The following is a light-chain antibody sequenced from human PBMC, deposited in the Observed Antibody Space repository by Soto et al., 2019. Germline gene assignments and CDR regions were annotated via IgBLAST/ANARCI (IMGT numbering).Light chain of an antibody. CDR2: GAS. V-gene: IGKV3-20*01. CDR3: QRYGRSPPIT. Sequence: EIVLTQSPCTLALSPGERAPLSCRASQSVSSHYLAWYQKKPGQAPRLLGYGASSRATGIPDRFSGRGSGTDFTLTISRLEPEDFAVYDCQRYGRSPPITFGQGTRLEIK. CDR1: QSVSSHY. J-gene: IGKJ5*01.